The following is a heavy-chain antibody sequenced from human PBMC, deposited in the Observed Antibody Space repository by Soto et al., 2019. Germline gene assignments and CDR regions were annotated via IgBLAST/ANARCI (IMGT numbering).Heavy chain of an antibody. Sequence: GASVKVSCKASGYTFTSYALQWVRQAPGQRLEWMGWINAGNGDTKYSQKFQGRVTITRDTSATTAYMELSSLRTEDTAVYYCARSLDYGDYVPNYWGQGTLVTVSS. CDR1: GYTFTSYA. CDR3: ARSLDYGDYVPNY. D-gene: IGHD4-17*01. CDR2: INAGNGDT. J-gene: IGHJ4*02. V-gene: IGHV1-3*01.